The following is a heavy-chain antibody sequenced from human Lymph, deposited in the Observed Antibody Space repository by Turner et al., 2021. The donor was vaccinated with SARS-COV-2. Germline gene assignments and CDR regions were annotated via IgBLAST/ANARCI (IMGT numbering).Heavy chain of an antibody. V-gene: IGHV3-33*01. CDR2: IWYDGSNK. J-gene: IGHJ6*02. CDR1: GFTFSSYG. D-gene: IGHD6-13*01. Sequence: QVQLVESGGGVVQPGRSLSLSCAASGFTFSSYGMHWVRQAPGKVLGWVAFIWYDGSNKYYADSVKGRFTISRDNSKNTLYLQMNSLRAEDTAVYYCARGSAGGDVWGQGTTVTVSS. CDR3: ARGSAGGDV.